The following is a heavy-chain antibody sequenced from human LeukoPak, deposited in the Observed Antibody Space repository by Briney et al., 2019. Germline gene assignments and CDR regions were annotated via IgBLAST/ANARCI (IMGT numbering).Heavy chain of an antibody. J-gene: IGHJ4*02. V-gene: IGHV3-7*01. CDR1: GFTFSNYW. Sequence: GGSLRLSCAASGFTFSNYWMGWVRQAPGKRPEWVANMNIDGSEKYYADSVKGRFTISRDNARNSVYLQMNSLRVEDTAVYYCARGPGHLSHWGQGTLVTVSS. CDR3: ARGPGHLSH. CDR2: MNIDGSEK.